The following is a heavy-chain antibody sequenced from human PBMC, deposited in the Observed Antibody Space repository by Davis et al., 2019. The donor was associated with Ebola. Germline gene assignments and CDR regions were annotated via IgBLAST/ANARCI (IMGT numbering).Heavy chain of an antibody. J-gene: IGHJ4*02. CDR2: ISSSSSTI. V-gene: IGHV3-11*04. CDR1: GFTFSDYY. Sequence: PGGSLSLSCAASGFTFSDYYMSWIRQAPGKGLEWVSYISSSSSTIYYADSVKGRFTISRDNAKNSLYLQMNSLRAEDTAVYYCARDQARGYQLLYEFDYWGQGTLVTVSS. CDR3: ARDQARGYQLLYEFDY. D-gene: IGHD2-2*02.